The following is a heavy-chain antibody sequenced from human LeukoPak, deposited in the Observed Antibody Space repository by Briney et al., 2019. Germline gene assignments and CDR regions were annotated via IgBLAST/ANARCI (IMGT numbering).Heavy chain of an antibody. Sequence: GGSLRLSCAACGFTFSSYAMSWVRQAPGKGLGWVSSISGSGGSTYYADSVRGRFTISRDNSKNTLYLQMNGLRGEDTAVYYCAXDHXVVPAADEYFQHWGQGTLVTVSS. CDR1: GFTFSSYA. CDR2: ISGSGGST. CDR3: AXDHXVVPAADEYFQH. D-gene: IGHD2-2*01. J-gene: IGHJ1*01. V-gene: IGHV3-23*01.